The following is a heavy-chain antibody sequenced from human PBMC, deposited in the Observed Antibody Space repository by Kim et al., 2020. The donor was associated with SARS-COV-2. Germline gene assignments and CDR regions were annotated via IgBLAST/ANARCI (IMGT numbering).Heavy chain of an antibody. CDR1: GFTYSSYA. CDR3: AKLVYDILTGSKIDY. V-gene: IGHV3-23*01. D-gene: IGHD3-9*01. CDR2: ISGSGGST. J-gene: IGHJ4*02. Sequence: GGSLRLSCAASGFTYSSYAMSWVRQAPGKGLEWVSAISGSGGSTYYTDSVKGRFTISRDSSKNTLYLQMNSLRAEDTAVYYCAKLVYDILTGSKIDYWGQGTLVTVSS.